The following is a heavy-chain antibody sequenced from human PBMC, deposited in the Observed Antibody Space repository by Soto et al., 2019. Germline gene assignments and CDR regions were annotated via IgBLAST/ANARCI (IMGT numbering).Heavy chain of an antibody. D-gene: IGHD5-18*01. CDR1: GGSINYKY. J-gene: IGHJ4*02. Sequence: SETLSLTCTVSGGSINYKYWSWIRQPPGKGLEWIGYIYDSGTTNYNPSLKSRVTISVETSKNQFSLKLSSVTAADTAVCYCAKEGEYSYGYFDYWGQGTLVTVSS. V-gene: IGHV4-59*01. CDR2: IYDSGTT. CDR3: AKEGEYSYGYFDY.